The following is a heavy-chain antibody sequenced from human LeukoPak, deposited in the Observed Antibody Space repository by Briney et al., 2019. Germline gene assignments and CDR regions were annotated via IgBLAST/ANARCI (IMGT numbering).Heavy chain of an antibody. D-gene: IGHD6-6*01. V-gene: IGHV1-18*01. CDR1: GFTFTTYG. CDR2: ISAYNGKT. CDR3: ATGAALTSSDS. Sequence: ASVKASCKASGFTFTTYGISWVRQTPGHGLELMAWISAYNGKTNYAQKFQGSFTMTTDTSTSTAYMHLSTLRSDDTAVHYSATGAALTSSDSWAQGPLITVPS. J-gene: IGHJ4*02.